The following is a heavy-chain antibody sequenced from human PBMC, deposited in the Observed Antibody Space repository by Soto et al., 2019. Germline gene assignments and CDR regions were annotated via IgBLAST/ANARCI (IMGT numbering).Heavy chain of an antibody. J-gene: IGHJ4*02. Sequence: QVQLVESGGGVVQPGRSLRLSCAASGFTFSSYAMYWVRQAPGKGLEWVAVISYAGSNKYYADSVKGRYTISRDNSKNTRYLQMNGLRAEDTAVYYWARSDSSGYYSALGYWGQGTLVTVSS. CDR2: ISYAGSNK. D-gene: IGHD3-22*01. CDR1: GFTFSSYA. CDR3: ARSDSSGYYSALGY. V-gene: IGHV3-30-3*01.